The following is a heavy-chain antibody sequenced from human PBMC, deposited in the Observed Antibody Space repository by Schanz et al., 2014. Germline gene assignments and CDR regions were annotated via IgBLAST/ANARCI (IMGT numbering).Heavy chain of an antibody. CDR1: GFGFSSYS. Sequence: VQLVESGGGVVQPGGSLRLSCAASGFGFSSYSMNWVRQAPGKGLEWVSLISDSGDTAYYADSVKGRFTISRDNFKGALYLQMSSLRAEDTAVYYCAKSLESCPGGRCSRGYFDYWGQGTLVNVSS. CDR3: AKSLESCPGGRCSRGYFDY. D-gene: IGHD2-8*02. CDR2: ISDSGDTA. J-gene: IGHJ4*02. V-gene: IGHV3-23*04.